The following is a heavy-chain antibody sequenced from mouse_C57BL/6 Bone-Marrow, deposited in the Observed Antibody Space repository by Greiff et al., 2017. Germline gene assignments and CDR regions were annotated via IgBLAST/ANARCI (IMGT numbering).Heavy chain of an antibody. D-gene: IGHD1-1*01. CDR3: ARYYSGSSSYYGMDY. Sequence: EVKLQESGAELVKPGASVKLSCTASGFNIKDYYMHWVKQRTEQGLEWIGRIDPEDGETKYAPKFQGKATITADTSSNTAYLQLSSLTSEDTAVYYGARYYSGSSSYYGMDYWGQGTSVTVSS. CDR2: IDPEDGET. V-gene: IGHV14-2*01. J-gene: IGHJ4*01. CDR1: GFNIKDYY.